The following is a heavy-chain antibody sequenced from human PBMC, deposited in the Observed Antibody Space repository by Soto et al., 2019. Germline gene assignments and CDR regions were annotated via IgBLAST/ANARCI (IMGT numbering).Heavy chain of an antibody. V-gene: IGHV3-74*01. J-gene: IGHJ4*01. Sequence: GSLRLSCAASGFTFSSYWMHWVRHAPGKGLVWVSRINTDGSGTSYADSVKGRFTISRDNVKNMMYLQMNSLRAEDTAVYYCARDSYTGTSGIDCGLDDWGQGTMVTVSS. CDR1: GFTFSSYW. CDR3: ARDSYTGTSGIDCGLDD. D-gene: IGHD1-26*01. CDR2: INTDGSGT.